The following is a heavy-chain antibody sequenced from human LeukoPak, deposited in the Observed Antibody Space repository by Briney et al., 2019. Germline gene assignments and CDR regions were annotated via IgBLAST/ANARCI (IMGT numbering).Heavy chain of an antibody. D-gene: IGHD6-13*01. CDR1: GFTVSSNY. V-gene: IGHV3-66*01. J-gene: IGHJ4*02. CDR3: AAGTAADY. CDR2: FYRGGST. Sequence: GGSLRLSCAASGFTVSSNYMSWVRQAPGKGLEWVSLFYRGGSTYYADSVTGRFTISRDNAQNALFLQMNSLRVEDTAVYYCAAGTAADYWGQGTLVTVSS.